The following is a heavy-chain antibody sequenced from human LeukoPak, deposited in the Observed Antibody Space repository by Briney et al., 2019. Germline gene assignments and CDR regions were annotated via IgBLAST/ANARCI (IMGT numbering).Heavy chain of an antibody. Sequence: KAGGSLRLSCAASGFTFDDYAMHWIRQAPGKGLEWVSNISSGGGTIYYADSVKGRFTISRDNAKNSLYLQMNSLRAEDTAVYYCASEAYYYDSSGYYFPGGYDYWGQGTLVTVSS. D-gene: IGHD3-22*01. CDR3: ASEAYYYDSSGYYFPGGYDY. V-gene: IGHV3-11*01. J-gene: IGHJ4*02. CDR2: ISSGGGTI. CDR1: GFTFDDYA.